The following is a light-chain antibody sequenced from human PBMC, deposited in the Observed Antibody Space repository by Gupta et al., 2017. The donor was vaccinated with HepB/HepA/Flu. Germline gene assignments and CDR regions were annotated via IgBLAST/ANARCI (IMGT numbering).Light chain of an antibody. CDR2: GAS. V-gene: IGKV3-20*01. J-gene: IGKJ1*01. Sequence: IVLTQSPGTLSLSPGDTATLSCRASQSVSSNYLAWYQQKPGQAPRLLIYGASSRATGIPDRFSGSGSETDFALTISRLEPEDFAIYYCQQYCNSPQTFGQGTEVEIE. CDR3: QQYCNSPQT. CDR1: QSVSSNY.